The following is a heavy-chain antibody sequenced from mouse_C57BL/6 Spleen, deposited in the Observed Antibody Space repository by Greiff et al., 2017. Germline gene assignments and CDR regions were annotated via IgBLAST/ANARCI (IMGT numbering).Heavy chain of an antibody. V-gene: IGHV1-82*01. CDR1: GYAFSSSW. J-gene: IGHJ4*01. CDR2: IYPGDGDT. D-gene: IGHD1-1*02. Sequence: VQLVESGPELVKPGASVKISCKASGYAFSSSWMNWVKQRPGKGLEWIGRIYPGDGDTNYNGKFKGKATLTADKSSSTAYMQLSSLTSEDSAVYFCARASGSFYYYAMDYWGQGTSVTVSS. CDR3: ARASGSFYYYAMDY.